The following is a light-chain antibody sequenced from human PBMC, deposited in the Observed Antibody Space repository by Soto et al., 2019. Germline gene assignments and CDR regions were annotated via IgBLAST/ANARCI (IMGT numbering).Light chain of an antibody. CDR3: QQSYSTPPA. Sequence: DIQMTQSPSSLSASVGDRVTITCRASQSISSYLNWYQQKPGKAPKLLIYAASSLQSGVPSRFSGSGSGTDFTLTISSLQPEGFATYYLQQSYSTPPAFGQWTKREIK. J-gene: IGKJ2*01. CDR2: AAS. V-gene: IGKV1-39*01. CDR1: QSISSY.